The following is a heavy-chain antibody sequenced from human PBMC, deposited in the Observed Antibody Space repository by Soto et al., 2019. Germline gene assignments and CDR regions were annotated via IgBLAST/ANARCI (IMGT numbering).Heavy chain of an antibody. V-gene: IGHV4-59*11. D-gene: IGHD2-2*01. CDR2: IYYSGST. Sequence: SETLSLTCTVSGGSISSHYWSWIRQPPGKGLEWIGYIYYSGSTNYNPSLKSRVTISVDTSKNQFSLKLSSVTAADTAVYYCARGLGYCSSTSCSMGAYYYYYMDVWGKGTTVTVSS. CDR3: ARGLGYCSSTSCSMGAYYYYYMDV. J-gene: IGHJ6*03. CDR1: GGSISSHY.